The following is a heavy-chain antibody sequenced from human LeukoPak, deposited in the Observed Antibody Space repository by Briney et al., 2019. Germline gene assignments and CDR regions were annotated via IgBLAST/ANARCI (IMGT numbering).Heavy chain of an antibody. J-gene: IGHJ3*02. V-gene: IGHV4-4*07. CDR2: VYTSGRT. D-gene: IGHD6-6*01. Sequence: PSETLSLTCNVSGGSIHSYYWNWIRQPAGKGLEWIGRVYTSGRTIYNPSLKGRVFLSVDTSKNQFSLKVTSVTAADTAVYYCARDHSSSSWMDSFEIWGPGTKVTVS. CDR3: ARDHSSSSWMDSFEI. CDR1: GGSIHSYY.